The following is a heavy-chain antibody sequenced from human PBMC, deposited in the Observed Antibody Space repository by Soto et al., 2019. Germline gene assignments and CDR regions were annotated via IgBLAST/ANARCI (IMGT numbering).Heavy chain of an antibody. CDR3: DRVLYCSRTSCPSNSFDV. D-gene: IGHD2-2*01. V-gene: IGHV4-30-4*01. J-gene: IGHJ4*02. CDR2: IYYSGST. Sequence: QVQLQESGPGLVKPSQTLSLTCTVSGGSISSGDYYWGWIRQPPGKGLEWIGYIYYSGSTYYNPSLKSRVSISVDTSKTQYSLKLSSVTAADTAVYYCDRVLYCSRTSCPSNSFDVWGQGTLVTVSS. CDR1: GGSISSGDYY.